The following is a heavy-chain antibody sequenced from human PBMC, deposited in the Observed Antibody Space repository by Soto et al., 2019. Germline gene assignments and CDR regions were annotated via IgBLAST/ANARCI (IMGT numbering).Heavy chain of an antibody. Sequence: QPGGSLRLSCAASGFTFSSYGMHWVRQAPGKGLEWVAVIWYDGSNKYYADSVKGRFTISRDNSKNTLYLQMNSLRAEDTAVYYCYSGPDGEDYYYGMDVWGQGTTVTVSS. J-gene: IGHJ6*02. D-gene: IGHD2-15*01. CDR3: YSGPDGEDYYYGMDV. CDR2: IWYDGSNK. V-gene: IGHV3-30*02. CDR1: GFTFSSYG.